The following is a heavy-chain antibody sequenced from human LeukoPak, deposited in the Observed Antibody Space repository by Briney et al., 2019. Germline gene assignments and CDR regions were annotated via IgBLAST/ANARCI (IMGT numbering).Heavy chain of an antibody. CDR1: GFTFSSYN. D-gene: IGHD6-6*01. CDR2: ITSTGSYT. CDR3: ARGAARDTDY. V-gene: IGHV3-21*01. J-gene: IGHJ4*02. Sequence: GGSLRLSCAASGFTFSSYNMNWVRQAPGKGLEWVSSITSTGSYTFYADSVKGRFTISRDNAKNSLYLQMNSLRAEDTAIYYCARGAARDTDYWGQGTLVTVSS.